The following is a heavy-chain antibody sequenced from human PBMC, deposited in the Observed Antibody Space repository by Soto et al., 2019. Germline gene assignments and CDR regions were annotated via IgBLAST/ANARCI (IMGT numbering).Heavy chain of an antibody. J-gene: IGHJ6*02. V-gene: IGHV3-30-3*01. Sequence: GGSLRLSCAASGFTFSNYAMHWVRQAPGKGLEWVAVISYDGSKRYYADSVKGRFTVSRDNSESTLYLQMNSLGPEDTAVYYCARERTAITMVRGYYGMDVWGQGTTVTVSS. CDR2: ISYDGSKR. CDR3: ARERTAITMVRGYYGMDV. D-gene: IGHD3-10*01. CDR1: GFTFSNYA.